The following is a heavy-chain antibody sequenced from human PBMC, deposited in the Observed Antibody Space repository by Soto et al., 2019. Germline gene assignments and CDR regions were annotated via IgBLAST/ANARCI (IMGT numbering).Heavy chain of an antibody. CDR1: GGSFSGYY. CDR2: INHSGST. V-gene: IGHV4-34*01. J-gene: IGHJ4*02. D-gene: IGHD4-17*01. Sequence: NPSETLSLTCAVYGGSFSGYYWSWIRQPPGKGLEWIGEINHSGSTNYNPSLKSRVTISVGTSKNQFSLKLSSVTAADTAVYYCARGRPPSVTRFDYWGQGTLVTVSS. CDR3: ARGRPPSVTRFDY.